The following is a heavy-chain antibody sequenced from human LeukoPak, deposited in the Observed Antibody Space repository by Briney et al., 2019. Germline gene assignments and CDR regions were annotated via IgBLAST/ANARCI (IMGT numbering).Heavy chain of an antibody. CDR2: ISAYNGNT. D-gene: IGHD3-3*01. Sequence: PGASVKVSCKASGYTFTSYGISWVRQAPGQGLEWMGWISAYNGNTNYAQKLQGRVTMTTDTSTSTAYMELRSLRSDDTAVYYCARDPDFWSGYSLDAFDIWGQGTMVTVSS. J-gene: IGHJ3*02. V-gene: IGHV1-18*01. CDR1: GYTFTSYG. CDR3: ARDPDFWSGYSLDAFDI.